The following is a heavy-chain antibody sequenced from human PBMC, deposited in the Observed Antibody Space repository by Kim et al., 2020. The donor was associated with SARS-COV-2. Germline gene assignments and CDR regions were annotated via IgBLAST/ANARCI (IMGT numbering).Heavy chain of an antibody. CDR3: AKLYPYSSGPDYFDY. CDR1: GFTFSSYA. Sequence: GGSLRLSCAASGFTFSSYAMSWVRQAPGKGLEWVSAISGSGGSTYYAYSVKGRFTISRDNSKNTLYLQMNSLRAEDTAVYYCAKLYPYSSGPDYFDYWGQGTLVTVSS. D-gene: IGHD6-19*01. CDR2: ISGSGGST. J-gene: IGHJ4*02. V-gene: IGHV3-23*01.